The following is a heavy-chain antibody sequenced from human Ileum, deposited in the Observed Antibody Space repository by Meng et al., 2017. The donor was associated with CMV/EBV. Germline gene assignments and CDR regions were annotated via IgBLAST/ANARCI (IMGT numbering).Heavy chain of an antibody. Sequence: GALKISCAASAFTFSSYAMSWVRQAPGKGLEWVSSISGSGGTAYYADSVKGRFTISRDNSKNTLYLQMDSLRAEDTAVYYCAKSLTYFHYHGMDVWGQGTTVTVSS. J-gene: IGHJ6*02. CDR1: AFTFSSYA. CDR2: ISGSGGTA. V-gene: IGHV3-23*01. CDR3: AKSLTYFHYHGMDV. D-gene: IGHD4/OR15-4a*01.